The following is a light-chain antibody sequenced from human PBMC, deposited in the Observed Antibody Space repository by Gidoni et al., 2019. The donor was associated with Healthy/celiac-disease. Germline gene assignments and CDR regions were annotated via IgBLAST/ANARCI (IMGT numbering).Light chain of an antibody. CDR1: QSISSD. CDR2: AAS. CDR3: QQSYSTLWT. V-gene: IGKV1-39*01. Sequence: DIQMTQSPSSLSASVGDRVTITCRASQSISSDLNWYQQKPGKAPKLLIYAASSLPSGVPSRFSGSGSGTDFTLTISSLQPEDFATYYCQQSYSTLWTFGQGTKVEIK. J-gene: IGKJ1*01.